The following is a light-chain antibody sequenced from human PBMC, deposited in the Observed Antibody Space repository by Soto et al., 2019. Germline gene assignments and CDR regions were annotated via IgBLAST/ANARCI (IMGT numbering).Light chain of an antibody. J-gene: IGLJ1*01. V-gene: IGLV2-23*03. CDR3: CSYAGRNTVYV. CDR1: SSDIGSQNL. CDR2: EGS. Sequence: QSALTQPASVSASPGQSIAISCTGASSDIGSQNLVSWYQQHPGKAPKLVIYEGSKRPSGVSDRFSGSKSANTASLTISGLQAEDEADYYCCSYAGRNTVYVFGTGTKVTVL.